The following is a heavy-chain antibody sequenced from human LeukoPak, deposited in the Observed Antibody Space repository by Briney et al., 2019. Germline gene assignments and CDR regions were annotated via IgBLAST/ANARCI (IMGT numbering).Heavy chain of an antibody. CDR1: GFTFSSYG. CDR3: AKDNYGSGSYYIGY. J-gene: IGHJ4*02. Sequence: GGSLRLSCAASGFTFSSYGMHWVRQAPGKGLEWVAVIWYDGSNKYYADSVKGRFTISRDNSKNTLYLQMNSLRAEDTAVYYCAKDNYGSGSYYIGYWGQGTLVTVSS. D-gene: IGHD3-10*01. V-gene: IGHV3-33*06. CDR2: IWYDGSNK.